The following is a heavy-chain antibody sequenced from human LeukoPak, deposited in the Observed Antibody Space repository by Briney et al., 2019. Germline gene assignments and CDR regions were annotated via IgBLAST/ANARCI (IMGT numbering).Heavy chain of an antibody. J-gene: IGHJ4*02. V-gene: IGHV4-59*01. CDR2: ISYSGST. D-gene: IGHD2-2*02. Sequence: SETLSLTCTVSGGSISSYYWSWIRQPPGKGLEWIGYISYSGSTNYNPSLKSRVTMSVDTSKNQFSLKLSSVTSADTAVYYCARTPPCSSTSCYILDYWGQGTLVTVSS. CDR3: ARTPPCSSTSCYILDY. CDR1: GGSISSYY.